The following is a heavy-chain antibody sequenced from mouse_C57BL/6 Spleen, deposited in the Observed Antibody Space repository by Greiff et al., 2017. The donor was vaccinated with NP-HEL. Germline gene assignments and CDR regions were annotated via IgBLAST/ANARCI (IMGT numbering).Heavy chain of an antibody. V-gene: IGHV1-50*01. J-gene: IGHJ2*01. CDR1: GYTFTSYW. Sequence: QVQLQQPGAELVKPGASVKLSCKASGYTFTSYWMQWVKQRPGQGLEWIGEIDPSDSYTNYNQKFKGKATLTVDTSSSTAYMQLSSLTSEDSAVYYCARWGAGPFDYWGQGTTLTVSS. CDR3: ARWGAGPFDY. CDR2: IDPSDSYT. D-gene: IGHD3-3*01.